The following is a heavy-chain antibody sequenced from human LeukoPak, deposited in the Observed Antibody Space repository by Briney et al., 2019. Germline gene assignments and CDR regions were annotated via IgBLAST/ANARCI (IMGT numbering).Heavy chain of an antibody. CDR1: GFTFDDYA. J-gene: IGHJ6*02. Sequence: GGSLRLSCAASGFTFDDYAMHWVRQAPGKGLEWVSGTSWNSGSIGYADSVKGRFTISRDNAKNSLYLQMNSLRAGDTAVYYCAKDTGVIYYYGMDVWGQGTTVTVSS. CDR2: TSWNSGSI. D-gene: IGHD3-22*01. CDR3: AKDTGVIYYYGMDV. V-gene: IGHV3-9*01.